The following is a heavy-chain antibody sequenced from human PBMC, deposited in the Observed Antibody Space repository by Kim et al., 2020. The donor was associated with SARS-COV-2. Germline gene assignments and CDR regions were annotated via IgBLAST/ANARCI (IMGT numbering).Heavy chain of an antibody. J-gene: IGHJ4*02. CDR1: GYTFTSYA. D-gene: IGHD3-10*01. Sequence: ASVKVSCKASGYTFTSYAMNWVRQAPGQGLEWMGWINTNTGNPTYAQGFTGRFVFSLDTSVNTAYLQISSLKAEDTAVYYCARDTRQLLWFGEPNGGPFDYWGQGTLVTVSS. CDR3: ARDTRQLLWFGEPNGGPFDY. V-gene: IGHV7-4-1*02. CDR2: INTNTGNP.